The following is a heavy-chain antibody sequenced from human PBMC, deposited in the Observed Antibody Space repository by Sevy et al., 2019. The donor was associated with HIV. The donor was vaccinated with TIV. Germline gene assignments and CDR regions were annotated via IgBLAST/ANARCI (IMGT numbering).Heavy chain of an antibody. Sequence: GGSLRLSCAASGFTFSSYAMHWVRQAPGKGLEWVAVISYDGSNKYYADSVKGRFTISRDNSKNTLYLQMNSLRAEDTAVYYCARGRYCISTSCPPYFQHWGQGTLVTVSS. D-gene: IGHD2-2*01. CDR3: ARGRYCISTSCPPYFQH. CDR1: GFTFSSYA. V-gene: IGHV3-30-3*01. J-gene: IGHJ1*01. CDR2: ISYDGSNK.